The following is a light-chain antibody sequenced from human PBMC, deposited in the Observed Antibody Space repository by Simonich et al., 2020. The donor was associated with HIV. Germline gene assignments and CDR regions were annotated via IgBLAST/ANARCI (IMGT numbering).Light chain of an antibody. Sequence: QSALTQPASVSGSPGQSITISCPGTNSDIGNYKYFSWYQQHPGKAPKLMIYDVSNRPSGVSDRFSGSKSGNTASLTISGLQAEDEAEYYCSSYTSSSTRIFGGGTKLTVL. V-gene: IGLV2-14*03. CDR2: DVS. CDR3: SSYTSSSTRI. CDR1: NSDIGNYKY. J-gene: IGLJ2*01.